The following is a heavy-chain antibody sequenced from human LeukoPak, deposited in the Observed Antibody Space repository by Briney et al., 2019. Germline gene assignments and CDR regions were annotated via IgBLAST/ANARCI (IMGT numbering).Heavy chain of an antibody. J-gene: IGHJ4*02. CDR3: ARVSSAATNYYFDY. CDR1: GGSISYYY. Sequence: SETLSLTCTVSGGSISYYYWSWIRQPPGKGLEWIGYIYYSGSTNYNPSLKSRVTISVDTPKNQFSLKLSSVTAADTAVYYCARVSSAATNYYFDYWGQGTLVTVSS. CDR2: IYYSGST. D-gene: IGHD2-15*01. V-gene: IGHV4-59*01.